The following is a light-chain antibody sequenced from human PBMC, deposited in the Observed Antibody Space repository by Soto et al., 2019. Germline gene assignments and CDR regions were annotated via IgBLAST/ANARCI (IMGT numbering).Light chain of an antibody. J-gene: IGLJ1*01. V-gene: IGLV2-18*02. CDR1: SSDVGGSNG. CDR3: SSYTSSSTYV. Sequence: QSVLTQPPSVSGSPGQSVAISCTGTSSDVGGSNGVSWYQQPPGTAPKLTIYDVSNRPSGVPDRFSGSMSGNTASLTISWLQAEDEGDYYCSSYTSSSTYVFGTGTKVTVL. CDR2: DVS.